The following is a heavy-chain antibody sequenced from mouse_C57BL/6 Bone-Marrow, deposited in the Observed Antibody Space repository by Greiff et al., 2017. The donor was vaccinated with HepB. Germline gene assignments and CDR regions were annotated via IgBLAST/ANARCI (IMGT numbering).Heavy chain of an antibody. Sequence: QVQLKESGAELVRPGASVTLSCKASGYTFTDYEMHWVKQTPVHGLEWIGAIDPETGGTAYNQKFKGKAILTADKSSSTAYMELRSLTSEDSAVYYCTRPASYYYAMDYWGQGTSVTVSS. D-gene: IGHD6-1*01. V-gene: IGHV1-15*01. CDR2: IDPETGGT. J-gene: IGHJ4*01. CDR1: GYTFTDYE. CDR3: TRPASYYYAMDY.